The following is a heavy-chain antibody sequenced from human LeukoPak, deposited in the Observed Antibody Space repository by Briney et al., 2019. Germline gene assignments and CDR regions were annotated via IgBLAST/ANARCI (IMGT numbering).Heavy chain of an antibody. CDR3: AAPSADLPAASY. D-gene: IGHD6-13*01. CDR1: GFTVSSNY. J-gene: IGHJ4*02. CDR2: IYSGGST. V-gene: IGHV3-53*01. Sequence: GGSLRLSCAASGFTVSSNYMSWVRQAPGKGLEWVSVIYSGGSTYYADSVKGRFTISRDNSKDTLYLQMNSLRAEDTAVYYCAAPSADLPAASYWGQGTLVTVSS.